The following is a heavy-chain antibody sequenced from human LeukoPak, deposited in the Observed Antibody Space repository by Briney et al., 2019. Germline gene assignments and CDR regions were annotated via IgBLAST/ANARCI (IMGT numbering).Heavy chain of an antibody. CDR3: ARVCTGSEYYFDY. D-gene: IGHD2-8*02. J-gene: IGHJ4*02. CDR1: GGTFSSHA. CDR2: IIPIFGTA. Sequence: SVKVSCKASGGTFSSHAISWVRQAPGQGLEWMGGIIPIFGTANYAQKFQGRVTITADESTSTAYMELSSLRSEDTAVYYCARVCTGSEYYFDYWGQGTLVTVSS. V-gene: IGHV1-69*13.